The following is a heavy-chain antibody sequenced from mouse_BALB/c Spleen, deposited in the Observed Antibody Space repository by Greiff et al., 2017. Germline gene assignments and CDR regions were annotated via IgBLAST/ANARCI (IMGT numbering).Heavy chain of an antibody. Sequence: EVHLVESGGGLVQPGGSLRLSCATSGFTFSDFYMEWVRQPPGKRLEWIAASRNKANDYTTEYSASVKGRFIVSRDTSQSILYLQMNALRAEDTAIYYCARGHYYGYLDYWGQGTTLTVSS. V-gene: IGHV7-1*02. J-gene: IGHJ2*01. CDR1: GFTFSDFY. CDR2: SRNKANDYTT. D-gene: IGHD1-2*01. CDR3: ARGHYYGYLDY.